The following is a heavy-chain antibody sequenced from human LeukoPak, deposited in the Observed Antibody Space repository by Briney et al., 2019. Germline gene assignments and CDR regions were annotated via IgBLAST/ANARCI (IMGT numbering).Heavy chain of an antibody. Sequence: GASVKVSCKASGGTFSSYGISWVRQAPGQGLEWMGWISAYNGNTNYAQKLQGRVTMTTDTSTSTAYMELRSLRSDDTAVYYCARATDYDFWSGYYSFDYWGQGTLVTVSS. J-gene: IGHJ4*02. D-gene: IGHD3-3*01. CDR2: ISAYNGNT. CDR3: ARATDYDFWSGYYSFDY. V-gene: IGHV1-18*01. CDR1: GGTFSSYG.